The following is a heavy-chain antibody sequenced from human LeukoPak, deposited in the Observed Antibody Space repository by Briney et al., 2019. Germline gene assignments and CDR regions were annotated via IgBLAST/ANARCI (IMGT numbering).Heavy chain of an antibody. CDR1: GYTSTGYY. CDR3: ARSRVGATLPLFDY. CDR2: INPNSGGT. Sequence: ASVKVSCKASGYTSTGYYMHWVRQAPGQGLEWMGWINPNSGGTNYAQKFQGWVTMTRDTSISTAYMELSRLRSDDTAVYYCARSRVGATLPLFDYWGQGTLVTVSS. V-gene: IGHV1-2*04. D-gene: IGHD1-26*01. J-gene: IGHJ4*02.